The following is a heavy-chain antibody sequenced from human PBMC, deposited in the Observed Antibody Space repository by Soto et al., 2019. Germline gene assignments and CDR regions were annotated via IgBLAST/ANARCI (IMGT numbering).Heavy chain of an antibody. D-gene: IGHD6-19*01. V-gene: IGHV4-4*07. CDR3: ARDFRSIAVAGIHWYFDL. J-gene: IGHJ2*01. CDR1: GGSISSYY. Sequence: QVQLQESGPGLVKPSETLSLTCTVSGGSISSYYWSWIRQPAGKGLEWIGRIYTSGSTNYNPSLKARVTRSVDTSKNQFSLKLSSVYAADTAVYYCARDFRSIAVAGIHWYFDLWGRGTLVTVS. CDR2: IYTSGST.